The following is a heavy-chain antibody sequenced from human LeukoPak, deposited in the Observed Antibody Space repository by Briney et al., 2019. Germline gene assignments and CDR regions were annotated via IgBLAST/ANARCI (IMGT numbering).Heavy chain of an antibody. CDR3: ASSEAVVVRDYFDC. Sequence: PSETLSLTCTVSGGSISSSSYYWGWIRQPPGKGLEWIGSIYYSGSTYYNPSLKSRVTISVDTSKTQFSLKLSSVTAADTAVYYCASSEAVVVRDYFDCWGQGNLVTVSS. CDR1: GGSISSSSYY. J-gene: IGHJ4*02. CDR2: IYYSGST. D-gene: IGHD2-15*01. V-gene: IGHV4-39*01.